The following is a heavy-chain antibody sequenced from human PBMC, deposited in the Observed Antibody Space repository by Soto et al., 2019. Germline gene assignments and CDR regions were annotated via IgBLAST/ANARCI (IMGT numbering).Heavy chain of an antibody. Sequence: SVKVSCKASGGTFSSYTISWVRQAPGQGLEWMGRIIPILGIANSVQGRFTISRDNSKNTVYLQMGSLRPEDMAVYYCARRARPDFYYMDVWGKGTTVTVSS. J-gene: IGHJ6*03. CDR1: GGTFSSYT. D-gene: IGHD6-6*01. CDR2: IIPILGIA. V-gene: IGHV1-69*02. CDR3: ARRARPDFYYMDV.